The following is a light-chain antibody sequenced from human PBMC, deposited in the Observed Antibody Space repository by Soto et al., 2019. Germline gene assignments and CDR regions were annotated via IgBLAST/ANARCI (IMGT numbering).Light chain of an antibody. J-gene: IGKJ3*01. CDR2: DAS. CDR3: QQYDNRPFT. Sequence: DIQMTQSPSSLSASVGDRVSFTCQASQDISKFLNWYQHKPGQAPSLLIYDASKSQFGVPSRFSGSGSGTDFTFTISSLQPEDNAIYYCQQYDNRPFTFGPGTKVDLK. CDR1: QDISKF. V-gene: IGKV1-33*01.